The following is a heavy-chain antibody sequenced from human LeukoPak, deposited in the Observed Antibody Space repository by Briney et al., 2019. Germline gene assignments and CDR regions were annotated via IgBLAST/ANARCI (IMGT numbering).Heavy chain of an antibody. CDR1: GFTFTNYA. J-gene: IGHJ4*02. CDR2: VTGSDDRT. Sequence: PGGSLRLSCAASGFTFTNYALTWVRQAPGKGREWVSTVTGSDDRTYYADSVKGRFTISRDSSKSTVHLQLNSLRAEDSAIYYCAKGPRLNDGYHPEFWGQGTLVTVSS. V-gene: IGHV3-23*01. CDR3: AKGPRLNDGYHPEF. D-gene: IGHD5-18*01.